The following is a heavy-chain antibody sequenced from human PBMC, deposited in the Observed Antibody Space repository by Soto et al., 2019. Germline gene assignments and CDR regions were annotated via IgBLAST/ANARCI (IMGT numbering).Heavy chain of an antibody. CDR1: GFTFSSYA. CDR2: ISGSGGST. V-gene: IGHV3-23*01. Sequence: GGSLRLSCAASGFTFSSYAMSWVRQAPGKGLEWVSAISGSGGSTYYADSVKGRFTISRDNSKNTLYLQMNSLRAEDTAVYYCANPEKRAASPDYYYGMDVWGQGTTVTVSS. J-gene: IGHJ6*02. D-gene: IGHD6-6*01. CDR3: ANPEKRAASPDYYYGMDV.